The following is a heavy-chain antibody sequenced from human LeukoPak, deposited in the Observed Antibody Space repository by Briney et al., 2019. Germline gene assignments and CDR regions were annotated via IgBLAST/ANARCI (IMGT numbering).Heavy chain of an antibody. CDR2: IIPIFGTA. CDR3: ARDRLTVITMVRGVIGGFDP. D-gene: IGHD3-10*01. J-gene: IGHJ5*02. V-gene: IGHV1-69*05. Sequence: ASVTVSCTASGGTFSSYAISWVRQAPGQGLEWMGGIIPIFGTANYAQKFQGRVTMTTDTSTSTAYMELRSLRSDDTAVYYCARDRLTVITMVRGVIGGFDPWGQGTLVTVSS. CDR1: GGTFSSYA.